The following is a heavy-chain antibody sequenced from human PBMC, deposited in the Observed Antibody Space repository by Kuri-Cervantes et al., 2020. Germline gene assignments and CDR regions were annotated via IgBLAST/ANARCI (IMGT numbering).Heavy chain of an antibody. V-gene: IGHV3-7*01. J-gene: IGHJ6*02. CDR2: IKQDGSEK. CDR1: GFTFSSYW. Sequence: GESLKISCAASGFTFSSYWMSWVRQAPGKGLEWVANIKQDGSEKYYVDSVKGRFTISRDNSKNTLSLQMNRLTPEDTGVYYCARDRQRLSPVYYFYGLDVWGQGTTVTVSS. CDR3: ARDRQRLSPVYYFYGLDV. D-gene: IGHD6-19*01.